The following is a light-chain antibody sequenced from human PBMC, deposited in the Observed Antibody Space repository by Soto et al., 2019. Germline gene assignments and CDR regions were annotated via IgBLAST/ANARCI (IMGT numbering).Light chain of an antibody. CDR3: QQSYTTLLT. V-gene: IGKV1-39*01. CDR1: QSISNY. CDR2: GVS. J-gene: IGKJ4*01. Sequence: DIQMTQSPSSLSASVGDRVTITCRASQSISNYLNWYQQKPGKAPKLLIYGVSSLQSGVPSRFSGSGSGTDFTLTISRLQPEDFATYFCQQSYTTLLTFGGGTKVEIK.